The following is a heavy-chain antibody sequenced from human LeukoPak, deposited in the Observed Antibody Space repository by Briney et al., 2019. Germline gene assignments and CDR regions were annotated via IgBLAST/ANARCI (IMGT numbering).Heavy chain of an antibody. J-gene: IGHJ4*02. D-gene: IGHD2-2*01. CDR1: GGSMSSYY. CDR2: IYYSGST. Sequence: SETLSLTCTVSGGSMSSYYWTWIRQPPGKGLEWIGYIYYSGSTNYNPSLKSRVTISVDTSKNQFSLKLSSVTAADTAVYYCARLLGYCSSTSCYREYFDYWGQGTLVTVSS. CDR3: ARLLGYCSSTSCYREYFDY. V-gene: IGHV4-59*08.